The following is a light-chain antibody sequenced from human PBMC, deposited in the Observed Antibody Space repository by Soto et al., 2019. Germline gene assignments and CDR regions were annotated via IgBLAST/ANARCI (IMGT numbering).Light chain of an antibody. J-gene: IGKJ1*01. CDR3: QQDNNWPPAT. Sequence: EIVMTQSPATLSVSPGERATLSCRASQSVSSKLAWYQQKPGQAPRLLIYRASTRATDIPARFSGSGSETEFTLTISSLQSEDFALYYCQQDNNWPPATFGQGTRVEIK. CDR1: QSVSSK. V-gene: IGKV3-15*01. CDR2: RAS.